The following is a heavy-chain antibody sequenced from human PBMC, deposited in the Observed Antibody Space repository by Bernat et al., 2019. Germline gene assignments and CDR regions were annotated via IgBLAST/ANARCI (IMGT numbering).Heavy chain of an antibody. V-gene: IGHV3-30*18. J-gene: IGHJ3*02. CDR3: AKDKGFGQGAFDI. CDR1: GFTFSSYG. D-gene: IGHD3-16*01. Sequence: QVQLVESGGGVVQPGRSLRLSCAASGFTFSSYGMDWVRQAPGKGLEWVAVISYDGSNKYYADSVKGRFTISRDNSKNTLYLQMNSLRAEDTAVYYCAKDKGFGQGAFDIWGQGTMVTVSS. CDR2: ISYDGSNK.